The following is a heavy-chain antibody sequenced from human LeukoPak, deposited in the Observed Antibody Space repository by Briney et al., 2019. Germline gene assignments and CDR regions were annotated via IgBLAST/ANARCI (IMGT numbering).Heavy chain of an antibody. D-gene: IGHD3-10*01. CDR2: INPSGDST. CDR1: GYTFTSYY. J-gene: IGHJ3*02. CDR3: ARSGTGDTPDAFDI. Sequence: ASVKVSCKASGYTFTSYYMHWVRQAPGQGLEWMGIINPSGDSTSYAQKFQGRVTMTRDMPTSTVYMELSSLRSEDTAVYYCARSGTGDTPDAFDIWGQGTMVTVSS. V-gene: IGHV1-46*01.